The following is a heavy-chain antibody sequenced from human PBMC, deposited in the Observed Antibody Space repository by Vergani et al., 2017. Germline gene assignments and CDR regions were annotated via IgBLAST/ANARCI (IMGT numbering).Heavy chain of an antibody. CDR1: GVPIGSNSYY. CDR2: IYYTGTT. D-gene: IGHD6-19*01. Sequence: QLQLQESGPGLVKPSETLSLTCTVSGVPIGSNSYYWGRIRQPPGKGLEWIGTIYYTGTTYYNEAHKSRLTISVDTSKNQFSLNLTSVTAADTAVYYCTRHGRSGWAGYFQHWGQGTLVTASS. J-gene: IGHJ1*01. V-gene: IGHV4-39*01. CDR3: TRHGRSGWAGYFQH.